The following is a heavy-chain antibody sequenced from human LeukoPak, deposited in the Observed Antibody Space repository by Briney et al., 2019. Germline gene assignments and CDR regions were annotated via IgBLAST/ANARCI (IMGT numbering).Heavy chain of an antibody. CDR1: GFTFSSYG. V-gene: IGHV3-30*02. J-gene: IGHJ4*02. Sequence: PGGSLRLSCAASGFTFSSYGMHWVRQAPGKGLEWVAFKRYDGSNKYYTDSVKARFTISRDNSKNTLYLQMNSLRAEDTAVYYCAKAAHYDFWSGYDYWGQGTVVTVSS. D-gene: IGHD3-3*01. CDR2: KRYDGSNK. CDR3: AKAAHYDFWSGYDY.